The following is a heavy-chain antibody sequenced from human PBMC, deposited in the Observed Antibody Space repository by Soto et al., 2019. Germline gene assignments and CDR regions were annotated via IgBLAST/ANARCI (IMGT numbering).Heavy chain of an antibody. CDR1: GYTFTGYY. CDR3: ARGAPRWFGGANIGDFDY. J-gene: IGHJ4*02. V-gene: IGHV1-2*02. D-gene: IGHD3-10*01. Sequence: ASVKVSCKASGYTFTGYYMHWVRQAPGQGLEWMGWINPNSGGTNYAQKFQGRVTMTRDTSISTAYMELSRLRSDDTAVYYCARGAPRWFGGANIGDFDYWGQGTLVTVSS. CDR2: INPNSGGT.